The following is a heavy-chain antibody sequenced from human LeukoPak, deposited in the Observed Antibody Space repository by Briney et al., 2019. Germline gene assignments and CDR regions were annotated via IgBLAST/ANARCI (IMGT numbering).Heavy chain of an antibody. D-gene: IGHD5-18*01. CDR2: IYYTGST. J-gene: IGHJ4*02. CDR1: FASIRSNGYY. V-gene: IGHV4-39*07. Sequence: SETLSLTCTVSFASIRSNGYYWGWIRQPPGKGLEWIGGIYYTGSTYYNPSLKSRVTISVDTSKNQFSLKLSSVTAADTAVYYCAREYSYGYFFDYWGQGTLVTVSS. CDR3: AREYSYGYFFDY.